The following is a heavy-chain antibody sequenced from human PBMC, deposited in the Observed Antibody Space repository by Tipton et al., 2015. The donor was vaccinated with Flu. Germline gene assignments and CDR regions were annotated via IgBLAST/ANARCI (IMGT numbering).Heavy chain of an antibody. CDR3: ARPHRQSSDNAFDI. D-gene: IGHD5-24*01. J-gene: IGHJ3*02. CDR1: GGSISSGSYY. Sequence: TLSLTCTVSGGSISSGSYYWSWIRQPAGKGLEWIGRVYPSGSANYNPSLKSRVTISVDTSKNQFSLNLGSVTAADTAVYYCARPHRQSSDNAFDIWGQGTMVTVSS. CDR2: VYPSGSA. V-gene: IGHV4-61*02.